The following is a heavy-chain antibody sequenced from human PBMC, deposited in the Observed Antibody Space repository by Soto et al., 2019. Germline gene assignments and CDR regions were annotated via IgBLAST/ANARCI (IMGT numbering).Heavy chain of an antibody. CDR2: ISSSGST. CDR3: TRADPAASVGY. V-gene: IGHV4-59*11. CDR1: RGSMSSHY. D-gene: IGHD2-2*01. J-gene: IGHJ4*02. Sequence: KASETLSLPCSVSRGSMSSHYWTWLRQSPGKGLGWIGYISSSGSTYYNPSLKSRVSISADTSENQFSLRMNSMIAADTAVYYCTRADPAASVGYWGQGTLVTVSS.